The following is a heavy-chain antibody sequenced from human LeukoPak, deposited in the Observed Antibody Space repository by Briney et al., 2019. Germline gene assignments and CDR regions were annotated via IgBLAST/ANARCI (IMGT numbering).Heavy chain of an antibody. Sequence: MSSETLSLTCTVSGGSVTSYYWNWIRQPPGKGLEWIGYIYHSGTTNYNPSLKSRVTISVDTSKNQFSLKLSSVTAADTAVYYCARNSGWYFDLWGRGTLVTVSS. CDR3: ARNSGWYFDL. J-gene: IGHJ2*01. CDR2: IYHSGTT. D-gene: IGHD1-7*01. V-gene: IGHV4-59*02. CDR1: GGSVTSYY.